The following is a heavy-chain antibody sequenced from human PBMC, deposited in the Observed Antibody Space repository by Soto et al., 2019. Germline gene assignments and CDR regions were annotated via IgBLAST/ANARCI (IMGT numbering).Heavy chain of an antibody. V-gene: IGHV4-59*08. Sequence: QVQLQESGPGLVKPSETLSLTCTVSGGSISSYYWSWIRQPPGKGLEWIGYIYYSGSTNYNPSLKSRVTISVDTSRDQFSLKLSSLTAADTAVYSCARRYGSCFDYWGQGTLVTVSS. CDR2: IYYSGST. D-gene: IGHD5-18*01. J-gene: IGHJ4*02. CDR1: GGSISSYY. CDR3: ARRYGSCFDY.